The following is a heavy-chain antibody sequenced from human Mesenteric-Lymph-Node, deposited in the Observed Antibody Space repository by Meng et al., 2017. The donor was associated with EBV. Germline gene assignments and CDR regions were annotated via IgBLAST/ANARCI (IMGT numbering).Heavy chain of an antibody. Sequence: QWEPFQSGAECTKPGASGQVSCQASGYTFTSSAMNWVRQAPVKELAWMGWINTNTGDPTYAQGFTGRFVFSLDTSVNTAYLQISSLKAEETAVYYCATERGISYPVGFDWGQGTLVTVSS. D-gene: IGHD2-15*01. CDR1: GYTFTSSA. CDR2: INTNTGDP. CDR3: ATERGISYPVGFD. V-gene: IGHV7-4-1*02. J-gene: IGHJ4*02.